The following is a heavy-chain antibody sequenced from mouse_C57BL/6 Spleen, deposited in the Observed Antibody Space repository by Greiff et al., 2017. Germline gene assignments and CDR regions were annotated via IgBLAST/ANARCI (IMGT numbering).Heavy chain of an antibody. Sequence: VQLQQPGAELVMPGASVKLSCKASGYTFTSYWMHWVKQRPGQGLEWIGEIDPSDSYTNYNQKFKGKSTLTVDKSSSTAYMQLSSLTSEDSAVYYCAKFITTVRGCGYAMDYWGQGTSVTVSS. CDR2: IDPSDSYT. V-gene: IGHV1-69*01. CDR3: AKFITTVRGCGYAMDY. J-gene: IGHJ4*01. CDR1: GYTFTSYW. D-gene: IGHD1-1*01.